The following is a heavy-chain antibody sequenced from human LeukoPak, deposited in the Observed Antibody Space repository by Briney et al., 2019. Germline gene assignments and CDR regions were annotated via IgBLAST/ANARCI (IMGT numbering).Heavy chain of an antibody. J-gene: IGHJ3*02. CDR1: GGSVSSSSYY. Sequence: PSETPSLTCTVSGGSVSSSSYYWSWIRQPPGKGLEWIGEINHSGSTNYNPSLKSRVTISVDTSKNQFSLKLSSVTAADTAVYYCARWGIVGRGAFDIWGQGTMVTVSS. V-gene: IGHV4-39*07. CDR2: INHSGST. CDR3: ARWGIVGRGAFDI. D-gene: IGHD1-26*01.